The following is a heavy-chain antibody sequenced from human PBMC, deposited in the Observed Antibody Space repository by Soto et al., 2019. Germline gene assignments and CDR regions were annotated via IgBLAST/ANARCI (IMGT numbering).Heavy chain of an antibody. CDR2: ISGSGFRK. CDR3: AKNQGVELVPLATVDWFDP. D-gene: IGHD1-26*01. J-gene: IGHJ5*02. Sequence: VGSLRLSCAASGFTFSSYWMSWFRQAPGKGLEWISCISGSGFRKYYADSVKGRFTISRDNSKSTVYLELNNLSAEDTAVYHCAKNQGVELVPLATVDWFDPWGQGSVVTVSS. V-gene: IGHV3-23*01. CDR1: GFTFSSYW.